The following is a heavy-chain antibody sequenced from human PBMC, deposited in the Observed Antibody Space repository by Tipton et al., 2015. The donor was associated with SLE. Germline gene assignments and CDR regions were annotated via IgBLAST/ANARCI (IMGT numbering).Heavy chain of an antibody. J-gene: IGHJ4*02. Sequence: TLSLTCAVSGHSISTDYYWGWIRQPPGKGLEWIGSDYHSGRTYYNPSLKSRVTISLDTSKNQFSLKLSSVTAADTAVYYCARAHGITMIVNYWGQGTLVTVSS. D-gene: IGHD3-22*01. CDR2: DYHSGRT. CDR3: ARAHGITMIVNY. CDR1: GHSISTDYY. V-gene: IGHV4-38-2*01.